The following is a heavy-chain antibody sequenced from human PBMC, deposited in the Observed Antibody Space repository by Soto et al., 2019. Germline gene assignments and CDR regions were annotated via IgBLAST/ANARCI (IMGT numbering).Heavy chain of an antibody. Sequence: QVQVVESGGGVVQPGRSLKLSCAASGFTFSNFGMHWVRQAPGKGLEWVAVIWHDGKEKYYADSAKGRSTISRDNSKNTLYLQTNTLRAEHPAVYYCLLGPGQADATDYWGQGTLVTVPS. CDR1: GFTFSNFG. D-gene: IGHD2-15*01. CDR2: IWHDGKEK. V-gene: IGHV3-33*01. CDR3: LLGPGQADATDY. J-gene: IGHJ4*02.